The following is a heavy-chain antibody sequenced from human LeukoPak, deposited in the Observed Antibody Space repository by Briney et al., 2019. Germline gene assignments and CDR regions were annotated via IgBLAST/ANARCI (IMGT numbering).Heavy chain of an antibody. CDR1: GFTFSSYA. CDR3: AKANPRIAMAGRPYFQH. D-gene: IGHD6-19*01. Sequence: GGSLRLSCAVSGFTFSSYAMSWVRQAPGKGLEWVSAISGSGGSTYYADSVKGRFTISRDNSKNTLYLQMNSLRAEDTAVYYCAKANPRIAMAGRPYFQHWGQGTLVTVSS. V-gene: IGHV3-23*01. CDR2: ISGSGGST. J-gene: IGHJ1*01.